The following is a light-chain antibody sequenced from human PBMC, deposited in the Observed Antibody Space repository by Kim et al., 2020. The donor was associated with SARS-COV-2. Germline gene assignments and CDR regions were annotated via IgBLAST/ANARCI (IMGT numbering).Light chain of an antibody. CDR2: GAS. CDR1: QSVSDNY. CDR3: QQYGNSVT. V-gene: IGKV3-20*01. Sequence: LSPGERATLYCRASQSVSDNYLAWYQQKPDQAPRLLIYGASSRATGIPDRVSGGGSGTDFTLTISRLEPEDVAVYYCQQYGNSVTFGGGTKVDIK. J-gene: IGKJ4*01.